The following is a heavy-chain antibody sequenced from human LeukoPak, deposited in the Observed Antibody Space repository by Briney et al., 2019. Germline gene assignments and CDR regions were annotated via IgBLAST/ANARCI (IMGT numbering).Heavy chain of an antibody. CDR2: IYYSGST. Sequence: SETLSLTCTVSGGSISGSISSYYWNWIRQPPGKGLEWIGYIYYSGSTNYNPSLKSRVTISIDTSKNQFSLKLSSVTAADTAVYYCARGGFRFFDWGGYWGQGTLVTVSS. J-gene: IGHJ4*02. CDR1: GGSISGSISSYY. CDR3: ARGGFRFFDWGGY. D-gene: IGHD3-9*01. V-gene: IGHV4-61*05.